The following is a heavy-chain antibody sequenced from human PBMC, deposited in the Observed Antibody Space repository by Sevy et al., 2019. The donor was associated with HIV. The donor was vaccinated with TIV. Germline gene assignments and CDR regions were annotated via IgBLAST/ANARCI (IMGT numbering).Heavy chain of an antibody. CDR2: INAVGGNT. CDR1: GYTFISYA. Sequence: ASVKVSCKASGYTFISYAIHWVRQAPGQGLQWMGWINAVGGNTKYSQNFQGRVTFSTDTSANTAYMELSSLRSEDTAVYYCARRGTGLDYYYGMDVWGQGTTVTVSS. V-gene: IGHV1-3*01. J-gene: IGHJ6*02. D-gene: IGHD1-1*01. CDR3: ARRGTGLDYYYGMDV.